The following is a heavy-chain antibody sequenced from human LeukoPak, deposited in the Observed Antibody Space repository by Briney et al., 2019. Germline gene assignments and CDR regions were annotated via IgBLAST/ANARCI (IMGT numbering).Heavy chain of an antibody. CDR2: ISSSTSYI. CDR1: GFTFRTYS. V-gene: IGHV3-21*01. CDR3: ARDLFGDYPFDY. D-gene: IGHD4-17*01. Sequence: GGSLRLSCAASGFTFRTYSMNWVRQAPGKGLEWVSSISSSTSYIYYADSVKGRFTISRDNAKNSLSLQMSSLRAEDTAMYYCARDLFGDYPFDYWGQGTLVTVSS. J-gene: IGHJ4*02.